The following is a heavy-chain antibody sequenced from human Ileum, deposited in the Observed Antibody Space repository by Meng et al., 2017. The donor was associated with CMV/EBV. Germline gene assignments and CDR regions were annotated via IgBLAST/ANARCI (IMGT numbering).Heavy chain of an antibody. D-gene: IGHD3-3*02. CDR2: IGTLSDT. V-gene: IGHV3-13*01. Sequence: GGSLRLSCAASGFTFRDYDMHWVRQPPEKGLEWVSAIGTLSDTFYPASVKGRFTISRENAKSSVYLQLSSLRAGDTAVYYCARASKHYMSGHWDYGMDVWGQGTTVTVSS. J-gene: IGHJ6*02. CDR1: GFTFRDYD. CDR3: ARASKHYMSGHWDYGMDV.